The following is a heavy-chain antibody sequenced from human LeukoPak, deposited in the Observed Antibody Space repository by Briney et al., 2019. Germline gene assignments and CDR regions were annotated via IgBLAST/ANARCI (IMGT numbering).Heavy chain of an antibody. CDR1: GFTFDDYA. Sequence: GRSLRLSCAASGFTFDDYAMPWVRQAPGKGLEWVSGISWNSGSIGYADSVKGGFTIPRDKAKNSLYVQMNSWRVEATAFFYCSKDFSYERYYFDYWGQGTLVTVSS. V-gene: IGHV3-9*01. J-gene: IGHJ4*02. D-gene: IGHD5-12*01. CDR3: SKDFSYERYYFDY. CDR2: ISWNSGSI.